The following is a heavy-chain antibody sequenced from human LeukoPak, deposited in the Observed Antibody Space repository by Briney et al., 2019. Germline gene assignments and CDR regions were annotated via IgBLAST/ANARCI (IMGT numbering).Heavy chain of an antibody. CDR3: ATDANWGYFDY. CDR1: GFTFSRSP. CDR2: ITGSSDRT. V-gene: IGHV3-23*01. D-gene: IGHD7-27*01. Sequence: GGSLRLSCAASGFTFSRSPMTWVRQAPGRGLEWVSSITGSSDRTYYADAVKGRFTISRDNSKNTLFLQMNSLRAEDTAVYHCATDANWGYFDYWGQGTLVTVSS. J-gene: IGHJ4*02.